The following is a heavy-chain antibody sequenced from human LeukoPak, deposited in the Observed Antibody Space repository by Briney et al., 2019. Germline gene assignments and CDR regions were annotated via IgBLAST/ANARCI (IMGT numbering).Heavy chain of an antibody. J-gene: IGHJ4*02. CDR2: LSGGGTIT. V-gene: IGHV3-74*01. CDR1: GRNLGSYW. D-gene: IGHD1-14*01. CDR3: ARDPLVEMATRDY. Sequence: GGSLRLSCVASGRNLGSYWMHWVRQAPGKGLVWVARLSGGGTITRYADSVKGRFTISRDNSKNTVYLQLNSLRVEDTAVYFCARDPLVEMATRDYWGLGTLVTVSS.